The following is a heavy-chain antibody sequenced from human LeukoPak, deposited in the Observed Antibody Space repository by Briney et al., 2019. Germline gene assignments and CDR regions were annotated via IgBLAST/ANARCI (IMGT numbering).Heavy chain of an antibody. CDR1: GLTFSDYY. V-gene: IGHV3-11*01. D-gene: IGHD3-22*01. J-gene: IGHJ3*02. CDR3: ARESALLRYYDSSGYYNNDAFDI. Sequence: PGGSLRLSCAASGLTFSDYYMSWIRQAPGKGLEWVSNISSSGSTIYYADSVKGRFTISRDNAKNSLYLQMNSLRAEDTAVYYCARESALLRYYDSSGYYNNDAFDIWGQGTMVTVSS. CDR2: ISSSGSTI.